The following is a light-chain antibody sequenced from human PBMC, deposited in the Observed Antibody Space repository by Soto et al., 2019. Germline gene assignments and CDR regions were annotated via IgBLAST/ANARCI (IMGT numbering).Light chain of an antibody. CDR3: QQYNNWPPWT. J-gene: IGKJ1*01. V-gene: IGKV3-20*01. CDR1: QSVSSSY. CDR2: GAS. Sequence: EIVLTQSPGSLSLSTGERATLSCRASQSVSSSYLAWYQQKPGQAPRLXXYGASSRANGIPDRFSGSGSGTDLTLTISCLQSEDFAVYYCQQYNNWPPWTFGQGTKVDIK.